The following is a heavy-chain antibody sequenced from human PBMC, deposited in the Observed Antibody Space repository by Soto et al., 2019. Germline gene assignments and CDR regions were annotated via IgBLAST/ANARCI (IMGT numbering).Heavy chain of an antibody. CDR3: VSQRTTVPTQAYFDY. J-gene: IGHJ4*02. CDR1: VGSVTNSSYY. CDR2: VYYRGRS. Sequence: SEALSLTCTVSVGSVTNSSYYWGWIRQSPGKGLEWIGSVYYRGRSYSKSSVKSRVTISVDTSKNRFSLSLNSVTASDTAVYFCVSQRTTVPTQAYFDYWGPGALVTVSS. D-gene: IGHD4-17*01. V-gene: IGHV4-39*01.